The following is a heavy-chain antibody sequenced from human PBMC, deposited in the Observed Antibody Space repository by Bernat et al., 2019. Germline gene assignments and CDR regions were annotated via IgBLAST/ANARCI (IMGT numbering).Heavy chain of an antibody. D-gene: IGHD4-17*01. J-gene: IGHJ4*02. CDR2: IYYSGST. CDR1: GGSIRSSSYY. Sequence: QLQLQESGPGLVKPSETLSLTCTVSGGSIRSSSYYWGWIRQPPGKGLEWIGSIYYSGSTYYNPSLKSRVTISVDTSKNQFSLKLSSVTAADTAVYYCAGTTVAPGYFDYWGQGTLVTVSS. CDR3: AGTTVAPGYFDY. V-gene: IGHV4-39*01.